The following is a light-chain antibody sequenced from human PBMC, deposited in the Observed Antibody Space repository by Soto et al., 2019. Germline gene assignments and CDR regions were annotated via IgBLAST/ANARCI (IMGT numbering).Light chain of an antibody. J-gene: IGKJ5*01. Sequence: DIQMTHSPSTLSGSVVYRVTITFRASQGISSYLAWYQQKPGKAPKLLIYAASTLQSGVPSRFSGSGSGTAITLTISSLQPEDFATYYCQQLNSYPINFGQGTRLEIK. CDR2: AAS. CDR3: QQLNSYPIN. CDR1: QGISSY. V-gene: IGKV1-9*01.